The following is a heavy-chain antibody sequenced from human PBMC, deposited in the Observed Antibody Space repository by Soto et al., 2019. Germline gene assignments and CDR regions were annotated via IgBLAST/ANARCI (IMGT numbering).Heavy chain of an antibody. CDR2: IYYSGTT. V-gene: IGHV4-39*01. CDR1: VGSITINNYY. CDR3: ARLRSGYYSDFDW. Sequence: SETLSLTCAVSVGSITINNYYWGWIRQPPGKGLEWIGTIYYSGTTYYNPSLKSRVTISVDTSKNQFSLRLTSVTAADTAVYYCARLRSGYYSDFDWWGHGTLVTVSS. D-gene: IGHD3-22*01. J-gene: IGHJ4*01.